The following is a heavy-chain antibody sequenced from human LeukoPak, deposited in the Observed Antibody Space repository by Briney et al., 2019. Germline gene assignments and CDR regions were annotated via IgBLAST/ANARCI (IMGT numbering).Heavy chain of an antibody. CDR1: GGSFSGYY. J-gene: IGHJ4*02. CDR3: AGASGAYDYVWGSYRNKPEYYFDY. D-gene: IGHD3-16*02. CDR2: IYHSGST. V-gene: IGHV4-38-2*01. Sequence: SETLSLTCAVYGGSFSGYYWGWIRQPPGKGLEWIGSIYHSGSTYYNPSLKSRVTISVDTSKNQFSLKLSSVTAADTAVYYCAGASGAYDYVWGSYRNKPEYYFDYWGQGTLVTVSS.